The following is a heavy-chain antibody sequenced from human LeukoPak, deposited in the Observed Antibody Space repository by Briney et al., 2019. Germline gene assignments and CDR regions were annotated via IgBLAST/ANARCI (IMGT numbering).Heavy chain of an antibody. Sequence: PSETLSLTCTVSGGSLISYYWSWIRQPPGKGLEWIGYIYYSGATNYNPSLKSRVTISLDTSKNQFSLNLSSVTAADTAVFYCARAYAGGDIFTGSVDYWGQGTLVTVSS. D-gene: IGHD3-9*01. CDR3: ARAYAGGDIFTGSVDY. V-gene: IGHV4-59*01. J-gene: IGHJ4*02. CDR1: GGSLISYY. CDR2: IYYSGAT.